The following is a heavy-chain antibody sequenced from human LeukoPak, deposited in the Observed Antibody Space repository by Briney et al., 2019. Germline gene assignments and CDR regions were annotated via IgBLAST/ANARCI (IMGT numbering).Heavy chain of an antibody. CDR2: INPSGGST. CDR3: ARVGGLAVAGPDY. J-gene: IGHJ4*02. Sequence: WASVKVSCKASGYTFTSYYMHWVRQAPGQGLEWMGIINPSGGSTSYAQKLQGRVTMTTDTSTSTAYMELRSLRSDDTAVYYCARVGGLAVAGPDYWGQGTLVTVSS. V-gene: IGHV1-46*01. D-gene: IGHD6-19*01. CDR1: GYTFTSYY.